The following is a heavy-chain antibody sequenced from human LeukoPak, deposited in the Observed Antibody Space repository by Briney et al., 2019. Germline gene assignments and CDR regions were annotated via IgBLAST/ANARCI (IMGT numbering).Heavy chain of an antibody. J-gene: IGHJ4*02. CDR2: INHSGST. Sequence: SETLSLTCAVYGGSFSGYYWSWIRQPPGKGLEWIGEINHSGSTNYNPSLKSRVTIPVDTSKNQFSLKLSSVTAADTAVYYCARGLVLMVYAIGFDYWGQGTLVTVSS. CDR1: GGSFSGYY. D-gene: IGHD2-8*01. CDR3: ARGLVLMVYAIGFDY. V-gene: IGHV4-34*01.